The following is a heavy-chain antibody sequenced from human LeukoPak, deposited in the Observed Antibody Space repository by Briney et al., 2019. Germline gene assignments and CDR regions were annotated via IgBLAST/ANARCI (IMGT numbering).Heavy chain of an antibody. CDR1: EFTFSSYA. V-gene: IGHV3-23*01. CDR3: AKSPPSLLWFGELSALDY. Sequence: QPGGSLRLSCAASEFTFSSYAMSWVRQAPGKGLEWVSAISGSGGSTYYADSVKGRFTISRDNSKNTLYLQMNSLRAEDTAVYYCAKSPPSLLWFGELSALDYWGQGTPVTVSS. CDR2: ISGSGGST. J-gene: IGHJ4*02. D-gene: IGHD3-10*01.